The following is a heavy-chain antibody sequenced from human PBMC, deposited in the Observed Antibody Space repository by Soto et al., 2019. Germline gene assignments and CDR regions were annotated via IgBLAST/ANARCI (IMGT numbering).Heavy chain of an antibody. J-gene: IGHJ3*02. CDR1: GGSISSSSYY. CDR2: IYYSGST. D-gene: IGHD3-3*01. V-gene: IGHV4-39*01. Sequence: QLQRQESGPGLVKPSETLSLTCTVSGGSISSSSYYWCWIRQPPGKGLEWIGSIYYSGSTYYNPSLNIRVTMSVDTSNNPFSLKLSSVTAADTALYYCARHGIVNDFRSGPPTKDAFDIWGQGTMVTVSS. CDR3: ARHGIVNDFRSGPPTKDAFDI.